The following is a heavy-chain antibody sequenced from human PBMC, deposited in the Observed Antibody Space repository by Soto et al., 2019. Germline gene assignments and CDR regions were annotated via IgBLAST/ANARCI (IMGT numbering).Heavy chain of an antibody. CDR3: ASAEDPSMVTVMEF. V-gene: IGHV1-46*01. CDR2: INPSGGST. D-gene: IGHD5-18*01. J-gene: IGHJ6*02. Sequence: RLVNGQGLEWMGSINPSGGSTNYAQNFEGRVTMTRDTSTSTVYMELSSLRSEDTVLYFCASAEDPSMVTVMEFWRQGTSDTVS.